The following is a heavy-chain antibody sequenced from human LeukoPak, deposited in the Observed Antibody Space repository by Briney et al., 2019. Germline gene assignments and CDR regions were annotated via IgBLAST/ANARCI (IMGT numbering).Heavy chain of an antibody. D-gene: IGHD3-16*02. Sequence: GGSLRLSCAASGFTFYSYGMHWVRQAPGKGLEGVAFISYDGSNEYYADSVKGRFTISRDNSKNTLYLEMDSLRAEDTTMYYCAKDSVLGSYRPHYYMDVWGRGTTVTISS. CDR3: AKDSVLGSYRPHYYMDV. CDR1: GFTFYSYG. J-gene: IGHJ6*03. CDR2: ISYDGSNE. V-gene: IGHV3-30*02.